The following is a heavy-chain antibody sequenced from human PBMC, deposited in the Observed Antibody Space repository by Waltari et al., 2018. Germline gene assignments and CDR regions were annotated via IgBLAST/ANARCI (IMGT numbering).Heavy chain of an antibody. CDR1: GVTFSSYT. CDR2: IHNGGETT. CDR3: AKDSGVGGDDY. Sequence: EVQLLESGGGLVQPGGSLRLPCAASGVTFSSYTMNWVRQAPGQGLEWVSAIHNGGETTSYADSVKGRFTISRDNSKNTLYLQMNNLRAEDTAMYFCAKDSGVGGDDYWGQGTLVTVSS. D-gene: IGHD3-3*01. J-gene: IGHJ4*02. V-gene: IGHV3-23*01.